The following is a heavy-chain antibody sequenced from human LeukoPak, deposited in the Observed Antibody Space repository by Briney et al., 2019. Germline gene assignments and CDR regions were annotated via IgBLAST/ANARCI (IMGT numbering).Heavy chain of an antibody. CDR1: GGSISSYY. V-gene: IGHV4-4*07. Sequence: SETLSLTCTVSGGSISSYYWSWIRQPPGKGLEWIGRIYTSGSTNYNPSLKSRVTMSVDTSKNQFSLKLSSVTAADTAVYYCARESPSGWFGEDWGQGTLVTVSS. J-gene: IGHJ4*02. CDR3: ARESPSGWFGED. CDR2: IYTSGST. D-gene: IGHD3-10*01.